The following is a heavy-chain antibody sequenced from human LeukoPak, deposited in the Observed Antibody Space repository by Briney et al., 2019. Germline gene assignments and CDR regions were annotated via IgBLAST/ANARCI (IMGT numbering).Heavy chain of an antibody. CDR1: GGSFSGYY. Sequence: SETLSLTCAVYGGSFSGYYWSWIRQPPGKGLEWTGELNHSGSTNYNPSLKSRVTISVDTSKNQFSLKLSSVTAADTAVYYCAGSLVVTRNGRRSWYFDLWGRGTLVTVSS. CDR3: AGSLVVTRNGRRSWYFDL. D-gene: IGHD3-22*01. CDR2: LNHSGST. V-gene: IGHV4-34*01. J-gene: IGHJ2*01.